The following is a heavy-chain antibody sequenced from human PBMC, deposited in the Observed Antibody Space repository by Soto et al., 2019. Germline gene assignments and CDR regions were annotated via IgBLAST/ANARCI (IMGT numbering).Heavy chain of an antibody. CDR1: GGSFSGYY. Sequence: PSETLSLTCAVYGGSFSGYYWSWIRQPPGKGLEWIGEINHSGSTNYNPYLKSRVTISVDTSKNQFSLKLSSVTAADTAVYYCARVGVTVVWHYYYYYMDVWGKGTTVTVSS. J-gene: IGHJ6*03. CDR3: ARVGVTVVWHYYYYYMDV. CDR2: INHSGST. V-gene: IGHV4-34*01. D-gene: IGHD3-16*01.